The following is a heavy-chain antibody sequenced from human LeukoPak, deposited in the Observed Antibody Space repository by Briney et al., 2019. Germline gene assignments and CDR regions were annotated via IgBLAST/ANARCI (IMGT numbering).Heavy chain of an antibody. V-gene: IGHV3-23*01. CDR3: AKDEWELAAWFDP. J-gene: IGHJ5*02. D-gene: IGHD1-26*01. CDR1: GFTFNGYW. CDR2: ISGSGGST. Sequence: GGSLRLSCAASGFTFNGYWMSWVRQAPGKGLEWVSAISGSGGSTYYADSVKGRFTISRDNSKNTLYLQMNSLRAEDTAVYYCAKDEWELAAWFDPWGQGTPVTVSS.